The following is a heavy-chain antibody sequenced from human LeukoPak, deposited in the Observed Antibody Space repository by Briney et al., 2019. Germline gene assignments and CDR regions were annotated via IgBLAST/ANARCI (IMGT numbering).Heavy chain of an antibody. CDR2: IFHSGST. V-gene: IGHV4-30-2*06. CDR3: ARDNPSVLRYFDP. Sequence: SETLSLPCAVSGGSISSRGYSWSWIRQSPGKGLEWIGYIFHSGSTYYNPSLKSRATISIDRSKNQFSLKLSSVTAADTAVYYCARDNPSVLRYFDPWGQGTLVTVSS. J-gene: IGHJ5*02. D-gene: IGHD3-9*01. CDR1: GGSISSRGYS.